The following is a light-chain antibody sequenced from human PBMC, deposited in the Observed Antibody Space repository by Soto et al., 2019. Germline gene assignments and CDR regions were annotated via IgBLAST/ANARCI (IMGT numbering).Light chain of an antibody. Sequence: DIQMTHSPSTLSASLVERVSIXCRASQSISSWLAWYQQKPGKAPKLLIYKASSLESGVPSRFSGSGSGTDFTLTISRLEPEDFAVYYCQQYGSSGTFGQGTKGDI. CDR1: QSISSW. CDR2: KAS. CDR3: QQYGSSGT. J-gene: IGKJ1*01. V-gene: IGKV1-5*03.